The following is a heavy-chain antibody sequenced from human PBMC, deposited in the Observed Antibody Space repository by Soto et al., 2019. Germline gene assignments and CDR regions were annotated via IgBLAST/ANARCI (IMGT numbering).Heavy chain of an antibody. Sequence: ASVKVSCKASGYTFTSYGISWVRQAPGQGLEWMGWISAYNGTTNYAQKHQGRVTMTTDTSTSTAYMELRRLRSDDRAVYYCSRATPRVGEYYDFWRGYYLAPYNYYYYGMDVWGQGTTVTVSS. J-gene: IGHJ6*02. CDR1: GYTFTSYG. CDR2: ISAYNGTT. CDR3: SRATPRVGEYYDFWRGYYLAPYNYYYYGMDV. D-gene: IGHD3-3*01. V-gene: IGHV1-18*01.